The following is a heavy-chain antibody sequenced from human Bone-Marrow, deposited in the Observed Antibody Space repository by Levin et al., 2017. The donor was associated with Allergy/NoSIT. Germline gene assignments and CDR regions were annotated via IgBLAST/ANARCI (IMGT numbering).Heavy chain of an antibody. Sequence: GGSLRLSCAASGFTVSSNYMSWVRQAPGKGLEWVSVIYSGGSTYYADSVKGRFTISRDNSKNTLYLQMNSLRAEDTAVYYCARVYCSGGSCYRYYYMDVWGKGTTVTVSS. J-gene: IGHJ6*03. V-gene: IGHV3-66*01. D-gene: IGHD2-15*01. CDR2: IYSGGST. CDR3: ARVYCSGGSCYRYYYMDV. CDR1: GFTVSSNY.